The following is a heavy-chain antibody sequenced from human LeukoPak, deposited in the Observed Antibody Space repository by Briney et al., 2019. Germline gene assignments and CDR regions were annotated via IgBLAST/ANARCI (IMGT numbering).Heavy chain of an antibody. CDR1: GYTFSGSA. D-gene: IGHD2/OR15-2a*01. Sequence: SGGSLTLPCTASGYTFSGSAKHCVRDASGKGLEGVGRIRSKANNYATAYAASVKGGFTVSIDYSNTTAYLQMNRPRTEDTAVYYCTTTSMLAAFDYWGPGTLVTVSS. CDR2: IRSKANNYAT. CDR3: TTTSMLAAFDY. J-gene: IGHJ4*02. V-gene: IGHV3-73*01.